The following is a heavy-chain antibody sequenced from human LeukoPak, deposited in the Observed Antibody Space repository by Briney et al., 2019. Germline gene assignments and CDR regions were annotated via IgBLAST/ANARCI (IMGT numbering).Heavy chain of an antibody. V-gene: IGHV3-15*01. D-gene: IGHD6-13*01. Sequence: GGSLRLSCAASGFTFSNAWMSWVRQAPGKGLEWVGRIKSKTDGGTTDYAAPVKGRFTISRDDSKNTLYLQMNSLKTEDTAVYYCTTAYSSSWYAFDIWGHGTMVTVSS. CDR2: IKSKTDGGTT. CDR3: TTAYSSSWYAFDI. CDR1: GFTFSNAW. J-gene: IGHJ3*02.